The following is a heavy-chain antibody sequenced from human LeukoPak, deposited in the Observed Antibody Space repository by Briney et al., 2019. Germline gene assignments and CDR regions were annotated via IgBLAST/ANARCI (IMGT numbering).Heavy chain of an antibody. V-gene: IGHV4-34*01. CDR3: ARGYGKMNY. CDR1: GGSFSGYY. D-gene: IGHD4-17*01. J-gene: IGHJ4*02. CDR2: INHSGST. Sequence: SETLSLTXAVYGGSFSGYYWSWIRQPPGKGLEWIGEINHSGSTNYNPSLKSRVTISVDTSKNQFSLKLSSVTAADTAVYYCARGYGKMNYWGQGTLVTVSS.